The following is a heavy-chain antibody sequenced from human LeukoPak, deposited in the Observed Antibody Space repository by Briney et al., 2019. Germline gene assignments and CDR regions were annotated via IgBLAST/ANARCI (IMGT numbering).Heavy chain of an antibody. V-gene: IGHV3-7*01. CDR2: IKQDGSEQ. Sequence: PGGSLRLSCAASGFTFSHYWMTWVRQAPGKGLEWVANIKQDGSEQYYVDSVKGRFTISRDNAKNSLYLQMNSPRVEDTAVYYCARDRCSSTSCFYDYWGQGTLVTVSS. CDR1: GFTFSHYW. D-gene: IGHD2-2*01. CDR3: ARDRCSSTSCFYDY. J-gene: IGHJ4*02.